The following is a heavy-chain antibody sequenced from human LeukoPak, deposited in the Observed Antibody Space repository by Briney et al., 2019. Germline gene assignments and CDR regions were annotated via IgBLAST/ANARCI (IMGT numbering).Heavy chain of an antibody. CDR1: GGSISSYY. J-gene: IGHJ4*02. V-gene: IGHV4-59*01. CDR3: ARAVYSSGWYAY. CDR2: IYYSGST. D-gene: IGHD6-19*01. Sequence: KPSETLSLTCTVSGGSISSYYWSWLRQPPGKGLEWIGYIYYSGSTNYNPSLKSRVTISVDTSKNQFSLKLSSVTAADTAVYYCARAVYSSGWYAYWGQGTLVTVSS.